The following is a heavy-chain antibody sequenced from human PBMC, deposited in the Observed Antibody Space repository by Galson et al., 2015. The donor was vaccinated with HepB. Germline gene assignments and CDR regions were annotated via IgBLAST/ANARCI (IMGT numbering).Heavy chain of an antibody. V-gene: IGHV1-2*02. D-gene: IGHD3/OR15-3a*01. Sequence: SVKVSCKASGYTFIDYYINWVRQAPGQGLEGMGWINPTTGDTNYAQKFRGRVTMTTDTSVSTAYMELSRLTSDDTAVYYCARDPRLDRRDDDAFDIWGQGTMVTVSS. CDR3: ARDPRLDRRDDDAFDI. CDR1: GYTFIDYY. J-gene: IGHJ3*02. CDR2: INPTTGDT.